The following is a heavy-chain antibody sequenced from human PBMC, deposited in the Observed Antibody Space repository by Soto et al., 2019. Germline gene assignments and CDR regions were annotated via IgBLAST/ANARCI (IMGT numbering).Heavy chain of an antibody. CDR2: IWYAGSNK. CDR1: GFTFSSYG. D-gene: IGHD2-15*01. CDR3: ARDGYFSGGSCYSVPVFDY. Sequence: QVQRVESGGGVVQPGRSLRLSCAEYGFTFSSYGMHLVRKAPGKGLEWVAVIWYAGSNKYYADSVKGRFTISRDNSKNTLYLQMNRLRAEDTAVYYCARDGYFSGGSCYSVPVFDYWGQGTQVTVYS. V-gene: IGHV3-33*01. J-gene: IGHJ4*02.